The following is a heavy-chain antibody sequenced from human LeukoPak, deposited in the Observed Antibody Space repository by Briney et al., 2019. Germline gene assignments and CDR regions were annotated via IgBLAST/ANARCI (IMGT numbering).Heavy chain of an antibody. Sequence: GASVKVSCKASGYTFTGYYMHWVRQAPGQGLEWMGWINPNSGGTNYAQKFQGRATMTRDTSISTAYMELSGLRSDDTAVYYCARASAGYSSSWYVGWGQGTLVTVSS. CDR1: GYTFTGYY. J-gene: IGHJ4*02. V-gene: IGHV1-2*02. CDR2: INPNSGGT. CDR3: ARASAGYSSSWYVG. D-gene: IGHD6-13*01.